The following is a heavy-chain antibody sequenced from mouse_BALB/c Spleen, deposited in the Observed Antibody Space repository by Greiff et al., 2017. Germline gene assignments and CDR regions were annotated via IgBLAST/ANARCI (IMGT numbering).Heavy chain of an antibody. CDR2: ISSGSSTI. J-gene: IGHJ3*01. CDR3: AKTYDYDEGFAY. D-gene: IGHD2-4*01. CDR1: GFTFGSFG. Sequence: EVMLVESGGGLVQPGGSRKLSCAASGFTFGSFGMHWVRQAPEKGLEWVAYISSGSSTIYYADTVKGRFTISRDNPKNTLFLQMTSLRSEDTAMYYCAKTYDYDEGFAYWGQGTLVTVSA. V-gene: IGHV5-17*02.